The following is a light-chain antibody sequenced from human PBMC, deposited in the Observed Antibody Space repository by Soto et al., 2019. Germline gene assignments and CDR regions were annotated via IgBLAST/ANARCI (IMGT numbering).Light chain of an antibody. CDR2: DVS. V-gene: IGLV2-11*01. CDR3: CSSAGNTLVV. J-gene: IGLJ2*01. Sequence: QSALTQPRSVSGSPGQSVTISCTGTSSDVGGYNYVSWYQQNPGKAPKLMIYDVSKRPSGVSDRFSGSKSANTASLINSGLQAEDEADYYCCSSAGNTLVVFGGGTKLTVL. CDR1: SSDVGGYNY.